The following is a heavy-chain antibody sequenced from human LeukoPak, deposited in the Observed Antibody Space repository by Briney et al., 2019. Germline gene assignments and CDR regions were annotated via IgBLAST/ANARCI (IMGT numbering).Heavy chain of an antibody. CDR2: VNRDGSST. CDR3: ARDRSISAAGDTY. J-gene: IGHJ4*02. CDR1: GFTFSDYW. D-gene: IGHD6-13*01. Sequence: TGGSLRLSCAASGFTFSDYWMHWVRHAPGKGLVWVSRVNRDGSSTIYADSVKGRFTISRDNAKNTLSLQMNSLRAEDTAVYYCARDRSISAAGDTYWGQGTLVTVSS. V-gene: IGHV3-74*01.